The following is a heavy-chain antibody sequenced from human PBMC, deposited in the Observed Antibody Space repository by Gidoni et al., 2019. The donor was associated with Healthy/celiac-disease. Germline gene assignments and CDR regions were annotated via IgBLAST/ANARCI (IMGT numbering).Heavy chain of an antibody. V-gene: IGHV3-33*01. J-gene: IGHJ4*02. CDR3: ARGGRRGCGGDCYLDY. Sequence: QVQLVESGGGVVQPGRSLSLSCAASGFTFSSYGMHWVREAPGKGLEWVAVIWYDGSNKYYADSVKGRFTISRDNSKNTLYLQMNSLRAEDTAVYYCARGGRRGCGGDCYLDYWGQGTLVTVSS. CDR1: GFTFSSYG. D-gene: IGHD2-21*02. CDR2: IWYDGSNK.